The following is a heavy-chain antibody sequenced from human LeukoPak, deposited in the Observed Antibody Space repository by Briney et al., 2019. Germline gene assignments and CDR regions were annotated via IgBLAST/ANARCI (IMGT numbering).Heavy chain of an antibody. J-gene: IGHJ6*03. CDR2: INHRGST. CDR3: ASLTRIAAAGPIYYCYYYYMDV. CDR1: GGSFSGYY. Sequence: SETLSLTCAVYGGSFSGYYWSWIRQPPGKGLEWIGEINHRGSTNYNPSLKSRVTISVDTSKNQFSLKLSSVTAADTAVYYCASLTRIAAAGPIYYCYYYYMDVWGKGTTVTVSS. D-gene: IGHD6-13*01. V-gene: IGHV4-34*01.